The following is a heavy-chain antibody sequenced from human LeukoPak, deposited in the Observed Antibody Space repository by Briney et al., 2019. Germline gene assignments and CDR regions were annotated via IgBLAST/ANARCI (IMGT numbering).Heavy chain of an antibody. CDR3: ATLGEYYDSSGYYYN. Sequence: PSETLSLTCAVSGASISSTNWWTWVRQPPGKGLEWIGEIYHSGTTNYNPSLKSRVTISVDTSKNQFSLKLTSVTAADTAVYYCATLGEYYDSSGYYYNWGQGTLVTVSS. CDR1: GASISSTNW. CDR2: IYHSGTT. J-gene: IGHJ4*02. D-gene: IGHD3-22*01. V-gene: IGHV4-4*02.